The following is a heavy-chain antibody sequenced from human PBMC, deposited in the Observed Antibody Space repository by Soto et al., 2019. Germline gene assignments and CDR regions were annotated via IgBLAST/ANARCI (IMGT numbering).Heavy chain of an antibody. J-gene: IGHJ5*02. CDR3: AANPDAVEGAKYYDFWSGYYLAWFDP. D-gene: IGHD3-3*01. V-gene: IGHV3-23*01. CDR2: ISGSGGST. CDR1: GFTFSSYA. Sequence: PGGSLRLSCAASGFTFSSYAMSWVRQAPGKGLEWVSAISGSGGSTYYADSVKGRFTISRDNSKNTLYLQMNSLRAEDTAVYYCAANPDAVEGAKYYDFWSGYYLAWFDPWGQGTLVTVSS.